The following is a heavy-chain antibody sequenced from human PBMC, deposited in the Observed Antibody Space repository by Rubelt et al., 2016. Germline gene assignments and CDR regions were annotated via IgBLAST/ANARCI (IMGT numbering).Heavy chain of an antibody. CDR3: AIRGGSMVRGVIIFDY. J-gene: IGHJ4*02. V-gene: IGHV1-18*01. CDR2: ISAYNGNT. D-gene: IGHD3-10*01. Sequence: VRQAPGQGLEWMGWISAYNGNTNYAQKLQGRVTMTTDTSTSTAYMELRSLRSDDTAVYYCAIRGGSMVRGVIIFDYWGQGTLVTVSS.